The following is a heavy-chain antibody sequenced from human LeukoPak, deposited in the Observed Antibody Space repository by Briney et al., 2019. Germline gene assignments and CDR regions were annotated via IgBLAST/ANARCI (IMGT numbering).Heavy chain of an antibody. CDR3: ARQSQYYYDSSGYYPPTYYFDY. J-gene: IGHJ4*02. CDR2: IYYSGST. Sequence: SETLSLTCTVSGGSISSSSYYWGWIRQLPGKGLEWIGSIYYSGSTYYNPSLKSRVTISVDTSKNQFSLKLSSVTAADTAVYYCARQSQYYYDSSGYYPPTYYFDYWGQGTLVTVSS. V-gene: IGHV4-39*01. D-gene: IGHD3-22*01. CDR1: GGSISSSSYY.